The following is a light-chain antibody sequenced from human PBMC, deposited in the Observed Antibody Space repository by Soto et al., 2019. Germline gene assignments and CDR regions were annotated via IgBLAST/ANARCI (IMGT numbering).Light chain of an antibody. V-gene: IGLV2-14*01. CDR1: SSDVGGYNY. CDR2: DVS. CDR3: SSYTSSSTLNVV. J-gene: IGLJ2*01. Sequence: QSVLTQPASVSGSPGQSITISCTGTSSDVGGYNYVSWYQQHPGKAPNLMIYDVSNRPSGVSNRVSGSKSGNTASLTISGLQAEDEADYYCSSYTSSSTLNVVFGGGTKLTVL.